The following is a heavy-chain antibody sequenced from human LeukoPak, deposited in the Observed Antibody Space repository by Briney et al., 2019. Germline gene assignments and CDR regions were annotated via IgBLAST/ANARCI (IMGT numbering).Heavy chain of an antibody. V-gene: IGHV4-34*01. CDR2: IXXSGST. Sequence: PSETLSLTCAVYGGSFSGYYWSWIRQPPGKGLEWIGEIXXSGSTNYNPSLKSRVTISVDTSKNQFSLKLSSVTAADTAVYYCARGGDIVVVVAATLTYFDYWGQGTLVTVSS. J-gene: IGHJ4*02. CDR1: GGSFSGYY. CDR3: ARGGDIVVVVAATLTYFDY. D-gene: IGHD2-15*01.